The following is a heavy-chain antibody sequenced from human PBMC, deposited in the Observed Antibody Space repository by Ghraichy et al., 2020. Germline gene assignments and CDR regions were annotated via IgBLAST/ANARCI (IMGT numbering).Heavy chain of an antibody. CDR3: AAEYYYDSSGYSDY. Sequence: SETLSLTCTVSGGSISSSSYYWGWIRQPPGKGLEWIGSIYYSGSTYYNPSLKSRVTISVDTSKNQFSLKLSSVTAADTAVYYCAAEYYYDSSGYSDYWGQGTLVTVSS. CDR2: IYYSGST. CDR1: GGSISSSSYY. J-gene: IGHJ4*02. V-gene: IGHV4-39*01. D-gene: IGHD3-22*01.